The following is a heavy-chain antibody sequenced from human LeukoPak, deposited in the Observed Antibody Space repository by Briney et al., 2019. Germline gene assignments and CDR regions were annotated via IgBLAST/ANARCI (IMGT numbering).Heavy chain of an antibody. CDR1: GFTFSSYS. D-gene: IGHD7-27*01. J-gene: IGHJ2*01. CDR3: ARFLESGAHWYFDL. Sequence: GGSLRLSCAASGFTFSSYSMNWVRQAPGKGLEWVSSISSSSSFIYYADSIKGRFTISRDNAKNSLYLQMNSLRAEDTAVYYCARFLESGAHWYFDLWGRGTLVTVSS. CDR2: ISSSSSFI. V-gene: IGHV3-21*01.